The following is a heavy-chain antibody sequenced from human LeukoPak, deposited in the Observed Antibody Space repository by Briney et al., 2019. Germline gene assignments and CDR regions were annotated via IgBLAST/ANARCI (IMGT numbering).Heavy chain of an antibody. D-gene: IGHD4-17*01. CDR3: ARHSGMTTVTAYLDY. V-gene: IGHV4-39*01. CDR2: LYYSGST. CDR1: GGSISSSSYY. Sequence: SETLSLTCTVSGGSISSSSYYWGWIRQPPGKWLEWIGSLYYSGSTYYNPSLKSRVTISVDTSKNQFSLKLNSATAADTAVYYCARHSGMTTVTAYLDYWGQGTLVTVSS. J-gene: IGHJ4*02.